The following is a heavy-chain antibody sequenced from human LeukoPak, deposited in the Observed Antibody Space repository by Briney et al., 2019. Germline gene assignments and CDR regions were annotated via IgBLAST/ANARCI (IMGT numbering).Heavy chain of an antibody. CDR3: ARGHYYGSGSPRQGY. V-gene: IGHV3-7*01. Sequence: GGSLRLSCAASGFSFSSYWMSWVRQAPGKGLEWVASINQDGSEKYYVDSGKGRFTISRDHAEKSLYLQMNTLRAEDTAVYYCARGHYYGSGSPRQGYWGQGTLVTVSS. D-gene: IGHD3-10*01. CDR2: INQDGSEK. CDR1: GFSFSSYW. J-gene: IGHJ4*02.